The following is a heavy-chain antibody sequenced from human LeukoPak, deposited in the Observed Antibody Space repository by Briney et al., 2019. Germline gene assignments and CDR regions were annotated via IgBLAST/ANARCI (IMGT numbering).Heavy chain of an antibody. CDR3: ARHSSSWYVIDY. CDR1: GYTFTSYY. Sequence: GASVKVSCKASGYTFTSYYMHWVRQAPGQGLEWMGWINPNSGGTNYAQKFQGRVTMTRDTSISTAYMELSRLRSDDTAVYYCARHSSSWYVIDYWGQGTLVTVSS. CDR2: INPNSGGT. D-gene: IGHD6-13*01. V-gene: IGHV1-2*02. J-gene: IGHJ4*02.